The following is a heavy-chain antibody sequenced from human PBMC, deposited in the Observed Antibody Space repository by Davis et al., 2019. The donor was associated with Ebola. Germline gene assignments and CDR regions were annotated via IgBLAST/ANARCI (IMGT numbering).Heavy chain of an antibody. Sequence: SETLSLTCAVYGGSFSGYYWSWIRQPPGKGLEWIGYIYTGSTNYNPSLKSRVTISVDMSKNQFSLRLSSVTAADTAVYYCARNYDFWSGYRSHYGMDVWGQGTTVTVSS. CDR1: GGSFSGYY. V-gene: IGHV4-34*01. CDR3: ARNYDFWSGYRSHYGMDV. J-gene: IGHJ6*02. D-gene: IGHD3-3*01. CDR2: IYTGST.